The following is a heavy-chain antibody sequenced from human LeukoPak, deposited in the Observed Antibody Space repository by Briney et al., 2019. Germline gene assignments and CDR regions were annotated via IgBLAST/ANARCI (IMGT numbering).Heavy chain of an antibody. J-gene: IGHJ4*02. CDR1: GTTFSNAW. D-gene: IGHD3-22*01. V-gene: IGHV3-15*01. CDR3: GRDARGYYDDGYFDY. CDR2: IQSKADGGAT. Sequence: PGGSLRLSCAASGTTFSNAWMSWIRQGPGKGPEWVARIQSKADGGATDYAAPVKGRFIISRDDSKNTPYLQMNSLKTEDTAVYYCGRDARGYYDDGYFDYWGQGTLVTVSS.